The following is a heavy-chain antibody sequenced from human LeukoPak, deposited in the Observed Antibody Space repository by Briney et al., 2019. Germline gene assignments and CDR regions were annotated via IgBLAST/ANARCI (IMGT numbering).Heavy chain of an antibody. V-gene: IGHV3-53*01. CDR3: VRDGGYSYAYFDY. CDR1: GFTVSSNY. CDR2: IYSVGST. Sequence: GGSLRLSCAASGFTVSSNYMTWVRQAPGKGLEWVSTIYSVGSTYYADSVKGRFIISRDSSTNTLYLQMNSLRAEDTAVYFCVRDGGYSYAYFDYWGQGTLVTVSS. D-gene: IGHD5-18*01. J-gene: IGHJ4*02.